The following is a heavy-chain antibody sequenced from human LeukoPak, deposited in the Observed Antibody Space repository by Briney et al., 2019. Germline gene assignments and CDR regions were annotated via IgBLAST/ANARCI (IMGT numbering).Heavy chain of an antibody. D-gene: IGHD3-10*01. V-gene: IGHV4-39*07. CDR2: IYYSGST. Sequence: SGTLSLTCTVSGGSISSSSYYWGWIRQPPGKGLEWIGSIYYSGSTYHNPSLKSRVTISVDTSKNQFSLKLSSVTAADTAVYYCARDSYGSGTSAFDIWGQGTMVTVSS. CDR1: GGSISSSSYY. CDR3: ARDSYGSGTSAFDI. J-gene: IGHJ3*02.